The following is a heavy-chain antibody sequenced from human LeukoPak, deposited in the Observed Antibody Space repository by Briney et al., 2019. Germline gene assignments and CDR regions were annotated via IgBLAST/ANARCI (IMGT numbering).Heavy chain of an antibody. V-gene: IGHV1-2*02. J-gene: IGHJ4*02. CDR3: ARDSSVASSGCFFD. CDR2: INPNSGGT. D-gene: IGHD3-22*01. Sequence: GASVKVSCKASGYTFTGYYMHWVRQAPGQGLEWMGWINPNSGGTNYAQKFQGRVTMTRDTSISTAYMELSRPRSDDTAVYYCARDSSVASSGCFFDWGQGTLVTVSS. CDR1: GYTFTGYY.